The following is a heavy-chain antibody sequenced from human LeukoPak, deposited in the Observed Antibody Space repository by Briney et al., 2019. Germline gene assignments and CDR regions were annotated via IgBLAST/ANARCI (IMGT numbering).Heavy chain of an antibody. CDR2: INPNSGGT. Sequence: GASVKVSCKASGYTFTGYYMHWVRQAPGQELEWMGWINPNSGGTNYAKKFQGRVTMTRDTSISTAYMELSRLRSDDTAVYYCARDEDSSWYFDDWGQGTLVTVSS. D-gene: IGHD6-13*01. CDR3: ARDEDSSWYFDD. J-gene: IGHJ4*02. V-gene: IGHV1-2*02. CDR1: GYTFTGYY.